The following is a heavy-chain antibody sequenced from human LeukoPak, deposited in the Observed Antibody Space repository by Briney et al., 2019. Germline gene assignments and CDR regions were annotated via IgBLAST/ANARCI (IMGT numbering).Heavy chain of an antibody. Sequence: GASVKVSCKASGYTFASYDINWVRQATGQGLEWMGWMNPNSGNTGYAQKFQGRVTMTRNTSISTAYMELSSLRSEDTAVYYCARDPRIVIIPTPIPSPDFYHYMDVWGKGTAVIVSS. J-gene: IGHJ6*03. D-gene: IGHD2/OR15-2a*01. V-gene: IGHV1-8*01. CDR3: ARDPRIVIIPTPIPSPDFYHYMDV. CDR1: GYTFASYD. CDR2: MNPNSGNT.